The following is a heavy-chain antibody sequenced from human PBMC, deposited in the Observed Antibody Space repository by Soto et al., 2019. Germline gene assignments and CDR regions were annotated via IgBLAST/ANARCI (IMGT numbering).Heavy chain of an antibody. V-gene: IGHV3-48*02. J-gene: IGHJ4*02. CDR1: GFSFSNYN. CDR2: ITDSSDTV. D-gene: IGHD3-3*01. CDR3: ARDFGHGYYLDY. Sequence: PGGSLRLSCVASGFSFSNYNMNWVRQAPGKGLEWVSYITDSSDTVHYADSVRGRFTISRDNAESSLYLQMNSLRDEDTAGYFCARDFGHGYYLDYWGRGTLVTVSS.